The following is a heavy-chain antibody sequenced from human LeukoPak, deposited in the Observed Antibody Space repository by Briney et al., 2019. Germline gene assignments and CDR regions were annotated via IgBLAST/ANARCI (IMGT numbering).Heavy chain of an antibody. J-gene: IGHJ3*02. V-gene: IGHV4-61*02. CDR3: AGRRTSYSGSSQSAFDI. CDR2: IYTSGST. Sequence: PSQTLSLTCTVSGGSISSGSYYWSWIRQPAGKGLEWIGLIYTSGSTNYNPSLKSRVTISVDTSKNQFSLKLSSVTAADTAVYYCAGRRTSYSGSSQSAFDIWGQGTMVTVSS. CDR1: GGSISSGSYY. D-gene: IGHD1-26*01.